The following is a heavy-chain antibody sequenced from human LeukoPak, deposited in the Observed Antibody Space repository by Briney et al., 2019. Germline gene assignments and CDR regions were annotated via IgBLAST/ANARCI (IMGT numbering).Heavy chain of an antibody. Sequence: PSETLSLTCTVSGGYISSYYWSWIRQPPGKGLEWIGYIYYSGSTNYSPSLKSRVTISVDTSKNQFSLKLSSVTAADTAVYYCARAGLRFSGLGYWGQGTLVTVSS. V-gene: IGHV4-59*12. D-gene: IGHD3-3*01. CDR2: IYYSGST. J-gene: IGHJ4*02. CDR1: GGYISSYY. CDR3: ARAGLRFSGLGY.